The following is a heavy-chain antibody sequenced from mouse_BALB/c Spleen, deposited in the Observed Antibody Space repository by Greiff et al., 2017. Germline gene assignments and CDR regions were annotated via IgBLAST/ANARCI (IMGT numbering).Heavy chain of an antibody. CDR3: ARWGLLRDYAMDY. Sequence: QVQLQQPGAELVMPGASVKMSCKASGYTFTDYWMHWVKQRPGQGLEWIGAIDTSDSYTSYNQKFKGKATLTVDESSSTAYMQLSSLTSEDSAVYYCARWGLLRDYAMDYWGQGTSVTGSS. V-gene: IGHV1-69*01. J-gene: IGHJ4*01. D-gene: IGHD2-3*01. CDR2: IDTSDSYT. CDR1: GYTFTDYW.